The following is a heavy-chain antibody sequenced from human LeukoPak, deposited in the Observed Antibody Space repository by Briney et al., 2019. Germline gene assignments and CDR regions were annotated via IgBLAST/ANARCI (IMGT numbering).Heavy chain of an antibody. Sequence: GGSLRLSCAASGFTFSSHTMNWVRQAPGKGLEWVSSISSTSTSIYHADSVKGRFIISRDNTKNSLYLQMDSLRAEDTAVYYCARGFRAFDFWAQGTMVTVSS. V-gene: IGHV3-21*01. J-gene: IGHJ3*01. CDR2: ISSTSTSI. CDR1: GFTFSSHT. CDR3: ARGFRAFDF.